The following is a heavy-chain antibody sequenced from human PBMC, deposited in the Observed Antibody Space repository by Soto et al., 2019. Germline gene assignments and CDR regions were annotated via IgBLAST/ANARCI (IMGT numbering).Heavy chain of an antibody. CDR1: GFTFSSYG. J-gene: IGHJ3*02. CDR2: ISSSSYI. V-gene: IGHV3-21*01. D-gene: IGHD2-15*01. Sequence: GGSLRLSCAASGFTFSSYGMNWVRQAPGKGLEWVSSISSSSYIYYADSVKGRFTISRDNAKNSLYLQMNSLRAEDTAVYYCATDIVVVVAAPDAFDIWGQGTMVTVSS. CDR3: ATDIVVVVAAPDAFDI.